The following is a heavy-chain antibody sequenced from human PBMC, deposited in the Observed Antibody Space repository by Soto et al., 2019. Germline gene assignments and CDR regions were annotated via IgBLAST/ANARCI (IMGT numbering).Heavy chain of an antibody. Sequence: GGSLRLSCRASGFTFSSYGMHWVRQAPGKGLEWVAVISYDGSNKYYADSVKGRFTISRDNSKNTLYLQMNSLRAEDTAVYYCAKALSGGGMDVWGQGTTVTVSS. J-gene: IGHJ6*02. CDR3: AKALSGGGMDV. V-gene: IGHV3-30*18. D-gene: IGHD3-16*01. CDR1: GFTFSSYG. CDR2: ISYDGSNK.